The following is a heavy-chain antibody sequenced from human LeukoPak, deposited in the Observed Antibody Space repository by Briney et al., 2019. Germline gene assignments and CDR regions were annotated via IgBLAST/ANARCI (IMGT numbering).Heavy chain of an antibody. Sequence: SETLSLTCTVSGASISSYYWSWIRQPPGKGLEWIGYIYYSGSTNYNPSLKSRVTISVDTSKNQFSLKLSSVTAADTAVYYCAREDGDYAGYYFDYWGQGTLVTVSS. D-gene: IGHD4-17*01. CDR3: AREDGDYAGYYFDY. CDR2: IYYSGST. CDR1: GASISSYY. V-gene: IGHV4-59*01. J-gene: IGHJ4*02.